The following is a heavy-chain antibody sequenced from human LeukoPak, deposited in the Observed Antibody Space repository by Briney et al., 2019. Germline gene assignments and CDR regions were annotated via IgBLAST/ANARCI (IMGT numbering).Heavy chain of an antibody. CDR2: ISYDGSNK. J-gene: IGHJ6*02. CDR3: AREGDSSGYWGWFYYYGMDV. Sequence: GGSLRLSYAASGFTFSSYAIHWVRQAPGKGLEWVAVISYDGSNKYYADSVKGRFTISRDDSKNTLYLQMNSLRAEDTAVYYCAREGDSSGYWGWFYYYGMDVWGQGTTVTVSS. V-gene: IGHV3-30-3*01. CDR1: GFTFSSYA. D-gene: IGHD3-22*01.